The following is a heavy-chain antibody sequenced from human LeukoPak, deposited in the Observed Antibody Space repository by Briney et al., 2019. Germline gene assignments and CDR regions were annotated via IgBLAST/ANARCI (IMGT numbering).Heavy chain of an antibody. D-gene: IGHD3-9*01. CDR3: AKINGPILTGKLDC. Sequence: GGSLRLSCAASGFTFTNVATTWVRQAPGERLEWVSTISGSGESTYYADSLKGRFTISRDNSKNTVYLHMSSLRAEDTAVYYCAKINGPILTGKLDCWGQGTLVTVSS. CDR1: GFTFTNVA. J-gene: IGHJ4*02. V-gene: IGHV3-23*01. CDR2: ISGSGEST.